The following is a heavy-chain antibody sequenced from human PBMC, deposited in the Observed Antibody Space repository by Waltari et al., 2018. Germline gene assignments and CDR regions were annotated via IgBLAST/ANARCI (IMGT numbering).Heavy chain of an antibody. D-gene: IGHD5-18*01. CDR1: GFIFDAHS. CDR2: INWSGVST. CDR3: VKWDTAVLNAIDF. Sequence: EVQLVESGGGVVRPGGSLRLSCAASGFIFDAHSMSWVRQTPAKGLEGVATINWSGVSTFYADSVKGRFTISRDNARSSVFLQMNSLTAEDTALYYCVKWDTAVLNAIDFWGQGTLVTVSS. V-gene: IGHV3-20*04. J-gene: IGHJ4*02.